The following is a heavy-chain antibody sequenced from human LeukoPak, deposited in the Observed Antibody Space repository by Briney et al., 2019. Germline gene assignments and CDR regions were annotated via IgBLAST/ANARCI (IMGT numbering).Heavy chain of an antibody. CDR2: IGRGDGTT. Sequence: GGSLRLSCAASGCTFSSHAMRWVRQAPGKGLEWVSAIGRGDGTTFYADSVKGRFTISRDNSKNTLYLQMNSLRAEDTAVYYCARRLAVAGMEYSGMDVWGQGTTVTVSS. D-gene: IGHD6-13*01. CDR1: GCTFSSHA. V-gene: IGHV3-23*01. CDR3: ARRLAVAGMEYSGMDV. J-gene: IGHJ6*02.